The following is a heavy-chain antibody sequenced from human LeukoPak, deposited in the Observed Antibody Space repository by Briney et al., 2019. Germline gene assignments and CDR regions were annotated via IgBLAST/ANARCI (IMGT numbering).Heavy chain of an antibody. J-gene: IGHJ3*02. CDR2: ISSSSSYI. D-gene: IGHD3-9*01. Sequence: GGSLRLSCAASGFTFSSYSMNWVRQAPGKGLEWVSSISSSSSYIYYADSVKGRFTISRDNAKNSLYLQMNSLRAEDTAVYYCARLARSDILSPSVAFDIWGQGTMVTVSS. V-gene: IGHV3-21*01. CDR1: GFTFSSYS. CDR3: ARLARSDILSPSVAFDI.